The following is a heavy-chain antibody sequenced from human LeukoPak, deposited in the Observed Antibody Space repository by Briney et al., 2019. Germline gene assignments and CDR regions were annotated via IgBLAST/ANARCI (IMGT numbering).Heavy chain of an antibody. D-gene: IGHD3-22*01. CDR2: INHSGST. Sequence: SETLSLTCTVSGGSINSYYWSWIRQPPGKGLEWIGEINHSGSTNYNPSLKSRVTISVDTSKNQFSLKLSSVTAADTAVYYCARGDSSGYSGGYYYWGQGTLVTVSS. V-gene: IGHV4-34*01. CDR3: ARGDSSGYSGGYYY. CDR1: GGSINSYY. J-gene: IGHJ4*02.